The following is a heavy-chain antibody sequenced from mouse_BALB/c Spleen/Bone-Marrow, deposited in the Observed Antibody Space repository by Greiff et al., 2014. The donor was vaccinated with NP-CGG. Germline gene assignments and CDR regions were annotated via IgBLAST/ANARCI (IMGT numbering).Heavy chain of an antibody. Sequence: VKLVESGAELVKPGASVKLSFRASGYTFTNYYMYWVKQRPGQGLEWIGEINPSNGGTNFNEKFKSKATLTVDKSSSTAYMQLSSLTSEDSAVYYCTRLPHWGQGTSVTVSS. V-gene: IGHV1S81*02. D-gene: IGHD5-1*01. CDR2: INPSNGGT. J-gene: IGHJ4*01. CDR1: GYTFTNYY. CDR3: TRLPH.